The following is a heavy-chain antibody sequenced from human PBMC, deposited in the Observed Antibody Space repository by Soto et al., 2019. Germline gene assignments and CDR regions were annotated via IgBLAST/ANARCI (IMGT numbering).Heavy chain of an antibody. CDR1: GFPFTTYY. Sequence: ASVEVSCKASGFPFTTYYIHWVRQAPGQGLEWMGVINPSCDATTYAQNFQGRVTLTKDTSASTVYMELSSLRSEDTAVYYCVRDWELGYWGEGNQLNVSS. D-gene: IGHD1-26*01. J-gene: IGHJ4*02. V-gene: IGHV1-46*01. CDR3: VRDWELGY. CDR2: INPSCDAT.